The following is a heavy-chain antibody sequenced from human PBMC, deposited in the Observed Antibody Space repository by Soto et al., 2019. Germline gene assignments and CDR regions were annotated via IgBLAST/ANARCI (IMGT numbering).Heavy chain of an antibody. V-gene: IGHV3-23*01. Sequence: EGHLLESGGGLVQPGGSLRLSCAASGFTLSNYGMNWVRQAPGKGLEWVSGIFGGDAPTYTDSVKGRFTISRDNSKNTLFLQMNSLRVEDTAIYHCAGGITGSGWSSWGQGTLVAVSS. CDR3: AGGITGSGWSS. D-gene: IGHD3-10*01. CDR1: GFTLSNYG. CDR2: IFGGDAP. J-gene: IGHJ4*02.